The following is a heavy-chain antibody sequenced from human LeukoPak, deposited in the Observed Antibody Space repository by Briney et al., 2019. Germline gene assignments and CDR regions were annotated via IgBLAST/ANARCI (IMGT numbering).Heavy chain of an antibody. CDR2: ISGGGSHT. CDR3: ANSPPRGHPVY. Sequence: GGSLRLACAASGFTYDDYSMTWVRQGPGKGLEWVSTISGGGSHTYYAASVKGRFTISRDNSKNTLFLQMESLRVEDTAVYYCANSPPRGHPVYWGQGTLVTVSS. CDR1: GFTYDDYS. V-gene: IGHV3-23*01. J-gene: IGHJ4*02.